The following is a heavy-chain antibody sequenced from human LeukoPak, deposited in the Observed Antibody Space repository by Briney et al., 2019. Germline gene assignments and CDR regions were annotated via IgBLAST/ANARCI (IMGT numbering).Heavy chain of an antibody. Sequence: GGSLRLSCAASGFPFSSHGMSWVRQAPGKGLEWVSGINWNGGSTGYADSVKGRFTISRDNAKNSLYLQMNSLRAEDTALYYCARVNEWELLAYPVYYYYYMDVWGKGTTVTVSS. CDR3: ARVNEWELLAYPVYYYYYMDV. CDR2: INWNGGST. V-gene: IGHV3-20*04. D-gene: IGHD1-26*01. CDR1: GFPFSSHG. J-gene: IGHJ6*03.